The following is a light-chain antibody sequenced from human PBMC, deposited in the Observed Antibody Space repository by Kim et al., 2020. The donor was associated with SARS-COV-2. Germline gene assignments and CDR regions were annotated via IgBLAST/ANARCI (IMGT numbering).Light chain of an antibody. CDR2: GVS. CDR1: QVISNY. J-gene: IGKJ1*01. CDR3: QTYNGAPWA. V-gene: IGKV1-27*01. Sequence: ASVGDRVTITCPASQVISNYVAWYQPKPRKVPKLLLYGVSALQSGVPSRVRGSGSETDFTLTISSLRPEDVATYYCQTYNGAPWAFGQGTKVDIK.